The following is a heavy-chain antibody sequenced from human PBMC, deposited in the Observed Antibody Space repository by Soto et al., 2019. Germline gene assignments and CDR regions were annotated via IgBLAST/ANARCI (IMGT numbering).Heavy chain of an antibody. CDR1: GGSFSGYY. Sequence: QVQLQQWGAGLLKPSETLSLTCAVYGGSFSGYYWSWIRQHPGKGLEWIGEINHSGSTNYNPSLKSRVTTSVDTSKNQSSTKLSSVTAADTAVYYCAREKQLNWYFDLWGRGTLVTVSS. CDR2: INHSGST. CDR3: AREKQLNWYFDL. D-gene: IGHD6-13*01. J-gene: IGHJ2*01. V-gene: IGHV4-34*01.